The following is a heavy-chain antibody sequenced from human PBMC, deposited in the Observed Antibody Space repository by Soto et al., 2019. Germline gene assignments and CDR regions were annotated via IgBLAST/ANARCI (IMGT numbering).Heavy chain of an antibody. CDR2: INPNSGGT. CDR3: ARDLARKGLLRWLSQGMDV. Sequence: ASVKVSCKASGYTFTGYYMHWVRQAPGQGLEWMGWINPNSGGTNYAQKFQGWVTMTRDTSISTAYMELGRLGSDDTALYYCARDLARKGLLRWLSQGMDVWGQGTTVTVSS. D-gene: IGHD4-17*01. J-gene: IGHJ6*02. V-gene: IGHV1-2*04. CDR1: GYTFTGYY.